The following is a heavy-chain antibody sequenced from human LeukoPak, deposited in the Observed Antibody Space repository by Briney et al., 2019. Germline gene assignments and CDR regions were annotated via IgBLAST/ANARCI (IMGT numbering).Heavy chain of an antibody. CDR1: GGSFSGYY. Sequence: PSETLSLTCAVYGGSFSGYYGSWIRQPPGKGLEWIGEINHSGSTNYNPSLKSRVTISVDTSKNQFSLKLSSVTAADTAVYYCASNSYGRRYYFDYWGQGTLVTVSS. J-gene: IGHJ4*02. V-gene: IGHV4-34*01. CDR3: ASNSYGRRYYFDY. D-gene: IGHD5-18*01. CDR2: INHSGST.